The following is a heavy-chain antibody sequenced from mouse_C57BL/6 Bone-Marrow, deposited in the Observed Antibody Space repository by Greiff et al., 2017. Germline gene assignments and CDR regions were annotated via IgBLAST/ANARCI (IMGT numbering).Heavy chain of an antibody. V-gene: IGHV1-50*01. CDR3: ARGYYGNDWYFDV. CDR1: GYTFTSYW. Sequence: VQLQQPGAELVKPGASVKLSCKASGYTFTSYWMQWVKQRPGQGLEWIGEIDPSDSYTNYNQKFKGKATLTVDTSSSTAYMQLSSLTSEDSAVYYCARGYYGNDWYFDVWGTGTTVTVSS. CDR2: IDPSDSYT. J-gene: IGHJ1*03. D-gene: IGHD2-1*01.